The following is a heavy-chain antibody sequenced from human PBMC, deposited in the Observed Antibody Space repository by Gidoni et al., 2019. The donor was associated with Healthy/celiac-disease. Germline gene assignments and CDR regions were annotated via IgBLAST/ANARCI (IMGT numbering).Heavy chain of an antibody. D-gene: IGHD1-1*01. V-gene: IGHV4-39*01. CDR3: ARQGAYRLKYNWNDGGFDY. CDR1: GGSISSSIYY. CDR2: IYYSGST. Sequence: QLQLQESGPGLVKPSDTLSLTCPFSGGSISSSIYYWGWIRQPPGKVLEWIGSIYYSGSTYYNPSLKSRVTISVDTSKKQFSLKLSSVTAADTAVYYCARQGAYRLKYNWNDGGFDYWGQGTLVTVSS. J-gene: IGHJ4*02.